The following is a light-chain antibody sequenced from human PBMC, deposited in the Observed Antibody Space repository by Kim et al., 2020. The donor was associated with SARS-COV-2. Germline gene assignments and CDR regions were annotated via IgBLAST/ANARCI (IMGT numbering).Light chain of an antibody. CDR3: GTWDSSLSAVV. V-gene: IGLV1-51*01. CDR2: DNN. J-gene: IGLJ2*01. CDR1: SSNIGNNY. Sequence: QKVTISCSGSSSNIGNNYVSWYQQLPGTAPKPLIYDNNKRLSGIPDRFSGSKSGTSATLGITGLQTGDEADYYCGTWDSSLSAVVFGGGTQLTVL.